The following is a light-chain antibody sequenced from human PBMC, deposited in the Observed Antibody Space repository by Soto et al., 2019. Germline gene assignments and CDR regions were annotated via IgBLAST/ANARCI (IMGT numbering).Light chain of an antibody. Sequence: EIQVTQSPSSLSASVVDRVTITCHSSQDMRNYLNWYQQKPGKAPKLLIYGASNLEAGVTPRFSGSGSGTEFSLTITSLQPEDIAVYYCQQYDTLPPTFGGGTKVDI. CDR2: GAS. V-gene: IGKV1-33*01. CDR1: QDMRNY. CDR3: QQYDTLPPT. J-gene: IGKJ4*01.